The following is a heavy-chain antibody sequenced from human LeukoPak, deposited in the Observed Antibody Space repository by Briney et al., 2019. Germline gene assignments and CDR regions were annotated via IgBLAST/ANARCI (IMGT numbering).Heavy chain of an antibody. CDR3: ARRVAVPDTLEWYFVL. CDR1: GGSISSHY. D-gene: IGHD3-3*01. Sequence: SETLSLTCTVSGGSISSHYWRWLRQPPGKGLEGFVYIYYSGSAKYNPSLKRRIIISLHTSKNHSSLRLTSVPAADTSIYYCARRVAVPDTLEWYFVLWGRGTLVTV. V-gene: IGHV4-59*08. CDR2: IYYSGSA. J-gene: IGHJ2*01.